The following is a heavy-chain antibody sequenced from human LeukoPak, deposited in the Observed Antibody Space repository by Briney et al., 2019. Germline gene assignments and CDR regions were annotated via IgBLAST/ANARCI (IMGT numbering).Heavy chain of an antibody. V-gene: IGHV4-31*03. J-gene: IGHJ4*02. CDR2: IYYSGST. D-gene: IGHD6-13*01. CDR3: ARGGAAAGNFVY. Sequence: SQTLSLTCTVSGGSISSGGYYWSWIRQHPGKGLEWIRYIYYSGSTYYNPSLKSRVTISVDTSKNQFSLKLSSVTAADTAVYYCARGGAAAGNFVYWGQGTLVTVSS. CDR1: GGSISSGGYY.